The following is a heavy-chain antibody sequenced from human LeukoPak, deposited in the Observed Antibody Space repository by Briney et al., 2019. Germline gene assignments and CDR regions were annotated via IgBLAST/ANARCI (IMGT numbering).Heavy chain of an antibody. CDR1: GFMFSSYW. CDR2: IDQDGSEK. J-gene: IGHJ4*02. CDR3: ARDQGAPGDY. V-gene: IGHV3-7*01. D-gene: IGHD4/OR15-4a*01. Sequence: GGSLRLSCAASGFMFSSYWMTWVRQAPGKGLEWVANIDQDGSEKSYVDSVKGRFTISRDNTKNSLYLQMNSLRAEDTALYYCARDQGAPGDYWGQGTLVTLSS.